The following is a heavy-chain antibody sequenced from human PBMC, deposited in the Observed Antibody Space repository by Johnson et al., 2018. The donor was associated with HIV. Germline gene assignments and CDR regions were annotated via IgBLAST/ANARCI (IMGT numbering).Heavy chain of an antibody. J-gene: IGHJ3*02. D-gene: IGHD6-6*01. CDR3: ATLEYSSSPCGYGAFDI. CDR1: GFTFSSYG. CDR2: IWYDGSNN. V-gene: IGHV3-33*01. Sequence: VQVVESGGGVVQPGRSLRLSCAASGFTFSSYGMHWVRQAPGKGLEWVAVIWYDGSNNYYADSVKGRFTIARDNSKNTLYLQMNSLRAEDTAGSYCATLEYSSSPCGYGAFDIWGQGTMVTVSS.